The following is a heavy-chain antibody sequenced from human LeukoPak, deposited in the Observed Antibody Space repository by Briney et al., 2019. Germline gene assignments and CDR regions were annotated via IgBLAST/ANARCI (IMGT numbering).Heavy chain of an antibody. Sequence: PGGSLRLSCAASGFTFSSYWMSWVRQAPGKGPEWVANIKQDVSEKSYADSVKGRFTISRDNAKNSVYLQMNSLRAEDTAVYYCARILSAYDPFDPWGQGTLVTVSS. J-gene: IGHJ5*02. CDR1: GFTFSSYW. D-gene: IGHD5-12*01. CDR3: ARILSAYDPFDP. CDR2: IKQDVSEK. V-gene: IGHV3-7*04.